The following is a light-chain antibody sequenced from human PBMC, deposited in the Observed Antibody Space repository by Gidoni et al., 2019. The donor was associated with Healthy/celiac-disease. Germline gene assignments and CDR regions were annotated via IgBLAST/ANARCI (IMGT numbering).Light chain of an antibody. V-gene: IGLV3-21*03. CDR1: NIGRKS. CDR2: DDS. Sequence: SYGLTQPPSVSVAPGKTARITCGGNNIGRKSVHWYQQKPGPAPVLVVYDDSDRPSGIPDRFSGSNSGNTATLTISRVEAGDEADYYCQVWDSSSDQVFGGGTKLTVL. J-gene: IGLJ2*01. CDR3: QVWDSSSDQV.